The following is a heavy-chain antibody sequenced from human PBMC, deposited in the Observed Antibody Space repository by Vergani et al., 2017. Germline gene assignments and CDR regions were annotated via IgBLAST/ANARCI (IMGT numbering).Heavy chain of an antibody. Sequence: QLQLQEPGSGLVKTSQTLSLTCAVSGGSISSGGYSWSWIRQPPGKGLEWIGYIYHSGSTYYNPSLKSRVTITVDRSKNKFSLKLSSVTAADTAVYYCAREMVRGKYFDYWGQGTLVTVSS. CDR1: GGSISSGGYS. J-gene: IGHJ4*02. D-gene: IGHD3-10*01. V-gene: IGHV4-30-2*01. CDR3: AREMVRGKYFDY. CDR2: IYHSGST.